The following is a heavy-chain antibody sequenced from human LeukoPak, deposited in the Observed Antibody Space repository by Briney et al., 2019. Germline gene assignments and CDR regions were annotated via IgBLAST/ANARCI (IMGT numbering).Heavy chain of an antibody. Sequence: PGGSLRLSCTASGFTFGDYAMSWVRQAPGKGLEWVGFIRSKAYGGTTEYAASVKGRFTISRDDSKNIAYLQMNSLKTEDTAVYYCTRVGGYPNWFDPWGQGTLVTVSS. CDR1: GFTFGDYA. D-gene: IGHD1-26*01. CDR3: TRVGGYPNWFDP. CDR2: IRSKAYGGTT. J-gene: IGHJ5*02. V-gene: IGHV3-49*04.